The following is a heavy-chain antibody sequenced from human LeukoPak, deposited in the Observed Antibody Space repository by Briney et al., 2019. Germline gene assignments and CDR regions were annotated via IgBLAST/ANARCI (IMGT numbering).Heavy chain of an antibody. CDR3: ATPYCTNGVCVDY. Sequence: GESLKISCKGSGFIFTSYGISWVRQAPGQGLEWMGWISAYNGNTNYAQKLQGRVTMTTDTSTSTAYMELRSLRSDDTAVYYCATPYCTNGVCVDYWGQGTLVTVSS. CDR1: GFIFTSYG. V-gene: IGHV1-18*01. CDR2: ISAYNGNT. D-gene: IGHD2-8*01. J-gene: IGHJ4*02.